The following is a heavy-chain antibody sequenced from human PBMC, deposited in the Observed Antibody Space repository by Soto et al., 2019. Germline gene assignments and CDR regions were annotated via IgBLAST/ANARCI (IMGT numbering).Heavy chain of an antibody. V-gene: IGHV3-74*01. CDR2: INSDGSST. CDR1: GFTFSSYW. Sequence: PXXSLRLSCAASGFTFSSYWMHWVLQAPGKGLVWVSRINSDGSSTSYADSVKGRFTISRDNAKNTLYLQMNSLRAEDTAVYYCARVAVVAAYREALFDYWGQGTLVTSPQ. J-gene: IGHJ4*02. CDR3: ARVAVVAAYREALFDY. D-gene: IGHD2-15*01.